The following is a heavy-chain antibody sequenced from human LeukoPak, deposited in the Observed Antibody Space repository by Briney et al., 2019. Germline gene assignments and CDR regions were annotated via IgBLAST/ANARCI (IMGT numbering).Heavy chain of an antibody. CDR3: ARGGVRSGWFDY. CDR1: GFTFSSYA. Sequence: PGGSLRLSCAASGFTFSSYAMSWVRQAPGKGLEWVSVIYSGGSTCYADSVKGRFTISRHNSKNTLYLQMNSLRAEDTAVYYCARGGVRSGWFDYWGQGTLVTVSS. V-gene: IGHV3-53*04. CDR2: IYSGGST. J-gene: IGHJ4*02. D-gene: IGHD6-19*01.